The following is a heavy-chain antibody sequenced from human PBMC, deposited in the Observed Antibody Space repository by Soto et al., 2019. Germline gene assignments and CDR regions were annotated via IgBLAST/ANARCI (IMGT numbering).Heavy chain of an antibody. D-gene: IGHD6-13*01. CDR2: IYPGDSDT. J-gene: IGHJ6*02. CDR3: ARTAAAGKYYYGVDV. V-gene: IGHV5-51*01. CDR1: GYSFTKYW. Sequence: PGESLKIPCKGSGYSFTKYWIGWVRQMPGKGLEWMGIIYPGDSDTRYSPSFQGQVTISADKSISTAYLQWSSLKASDTAIYYCARTAAAGKYYYGVDVWGQGTTVTVSS.